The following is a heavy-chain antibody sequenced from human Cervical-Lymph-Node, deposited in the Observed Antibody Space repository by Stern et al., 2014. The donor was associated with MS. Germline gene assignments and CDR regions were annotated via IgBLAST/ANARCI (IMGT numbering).Heavy chain of an antibody. J-gene: IGHJ4*02. CDR1: GGSLSTYT. CDR2: IIPALNVA. D-gene: IGHD2-2*01. Sequence: QVQLWQSGAELKKPGSSVKVSCKASGGSLSTYTITWVRQAPGQGLEWMGRIIPALNVANYAQKFQGRLTITADKSTSTAYMEMSSLRSDDTAVYYCAGPAPLDWGQGTLVTVSS. V-gene: IGHV1-69*09. CDR3: AGPAPLD.